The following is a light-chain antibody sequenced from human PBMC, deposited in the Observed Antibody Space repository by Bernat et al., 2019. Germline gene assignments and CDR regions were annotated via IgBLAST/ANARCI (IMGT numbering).Light chain of an antibody. CDR3: QVWDSSSDLLYV. Sequence: SYVLTQPPSVSVAPGKTARITGGGNNIGSKSVHWYQKKPGQAPGLVIYYDSDRPSGIPERFSGPNSGNTATLTISRVEAGDEADYYCQVWDSSSDLLYVFGTGTKVTVL. J-gene: IGLJ1*01. V-gene: IGLV3-21*04. CDR1: NIGSKS. CDR2: YDS.